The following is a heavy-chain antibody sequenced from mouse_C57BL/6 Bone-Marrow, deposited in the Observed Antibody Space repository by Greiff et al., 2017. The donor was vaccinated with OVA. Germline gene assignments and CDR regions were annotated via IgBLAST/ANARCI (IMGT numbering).Heavy chain of an antibody. CDR3: ARGDYYGNYRYFDV. Sequence: VQVVESGAELVKPGASVKMSCKASGYTFTTYPIEWMKQNHGKSLEWIGNFHPYNDDTKYNEKFKGKATLTVEKSSSTVYLELSRLTSDDSAVYYCARGDYYGNYRYFDVWGTGTTVTVSS. J-gene: IGHJ1*03. CDR2: FHPYNDDT. CDR1: GYTFTTYP. D-gene: IGHD2-1*01. V-gene: IGHV1-47*01.